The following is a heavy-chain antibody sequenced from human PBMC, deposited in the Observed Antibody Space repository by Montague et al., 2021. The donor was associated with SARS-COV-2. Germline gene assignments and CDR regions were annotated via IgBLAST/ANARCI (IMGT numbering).Heavy chain of an antibody. D-gene: IGHD3-9*01. V-gene: IGHV6-1*01. J-gene: IGHJ4*02. CDR2: TYYKSKWYN. Sequence: CAISGDSVSEHRAASNWVRQSPSRGLEWLGRTYYKSKWYNDYAVFVKSRITINPDTSKNQVSLRLNSVTPEDTAIYFCAREVDNYFGYWGQGTLVTVSS. CDR3: AREVDNYFGY. CDR1: GDSVSEHRAA.